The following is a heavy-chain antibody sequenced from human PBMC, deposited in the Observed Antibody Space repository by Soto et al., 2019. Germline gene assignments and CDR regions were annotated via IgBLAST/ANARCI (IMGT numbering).Heavy chain of an antibody. CDR1: GYTFTSYG. CDR2: ISAYNGNT. V-gene: IGHV1-18*01. CDR3: ARDRIKRYSSSWYAYFDY. Sequence: ASVKVSCKASGYTFTSYGISWVRQAPGQGLEWMGWISAYNGNTNYAQKLQGRVTMTTDTSTSTAYMELRSLRSDDTAVYYCARDRIKRYSSSWYAYFDYWGQGTLVTVSS. D-gene: IGHD6-13*01. J-gene: IGHJ4*02.